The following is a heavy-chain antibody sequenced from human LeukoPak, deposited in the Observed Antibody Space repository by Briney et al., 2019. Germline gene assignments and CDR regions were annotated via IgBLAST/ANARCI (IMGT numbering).Heavy chain of an antibody. CDR2: IFPGDTDI. CDR1: GYSFTSYW. CDR3: ASQEWELPYYFDY. J-gene: IGHJ4*02. D-gene: IGHD1-26*01. Sequence: GESLKISCKGSGYSFTSYWIGWVRQMPGKGLEWMGMIFPGDTDIRYSPTFQGQVTISADKSISTAYLQWSSLKASDTAMYYCASQEWELPYYFDYWGQGTLVTVSS. V-gene: IGHV5-51*01.